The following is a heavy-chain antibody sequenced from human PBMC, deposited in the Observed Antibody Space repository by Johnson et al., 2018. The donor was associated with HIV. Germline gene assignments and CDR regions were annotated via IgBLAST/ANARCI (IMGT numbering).Heavy chain of an antibody. V-gene: IGHV3-23*04. Sequence: VQLVESGGGLVQPGGSLRLSCAASGFTFSSYAMSWVRQAPGKGLEWVSAISGSGGSTYYADSVKGRFTISRDNSKNSLYLQMNSLRAADTAVYYCARDLVVGATPDHDAFDIWGQGTMVTVSS. CDR1: GFTFSSYA. D-gene: IGHD1-26*01. CDR2: ISGSGGST. CDR3: ARDLVVGATPDHDAFDI. J-gene: IGHJ3*02.